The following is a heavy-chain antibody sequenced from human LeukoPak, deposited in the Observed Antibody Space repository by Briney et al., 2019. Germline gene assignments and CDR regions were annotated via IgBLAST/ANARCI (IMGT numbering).Heavy chain of an antibody. CDR1: GYSISSGYY. CDR2: IYHSGST. CDR3: ARVVLRFLEWLEPRPGFDP. D-gene: IGHD3-3*01. J-gene: IGHJ5*02. Sequence: SETLSLTCTVSGYSISSGYYWGWIRQPPGKGLEWIGSIYHSGSTYYNPSLKSRVTISVDTSKNQFSLKLSSVTAADTAVYYCARVVLRFLEWLEPRPGFDPWGQGTLVTVSS. V-gene: IGHV4-38-2*02.